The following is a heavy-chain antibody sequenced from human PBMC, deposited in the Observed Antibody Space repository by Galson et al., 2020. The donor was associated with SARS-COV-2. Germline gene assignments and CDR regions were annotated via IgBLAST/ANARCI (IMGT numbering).Heavy chain of an antibody. D-gene: IGHD1-26*01. CDR2: INPKSGGT. CDR1: GYSFTTYY. V-gene: IGHV1-2*02. J-gene: IGHJ1*01. Sequence: ASVKVSCKASGYSFTTYYMHWVRQVPGQGLEWMGWINPKSGGTNYAQKFQGRVTMTRDTSITTAYMELRRLRSDDTAVYYCARECELLQEYFHHWGQGTLVTVSS. CDR3: ARECELLQEYFHH.